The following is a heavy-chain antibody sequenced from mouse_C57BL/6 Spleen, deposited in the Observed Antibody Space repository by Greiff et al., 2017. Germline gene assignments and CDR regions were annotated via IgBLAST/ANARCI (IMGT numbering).Heavy chain of an antibody. CDR1: GYAFSSSW. J-gene: IGHJ2*01. CDR2: IYPGDGDT. CDR3: ARHEDVITTVVAHFDY. Sequence: QVQLQQSGPELVKPGASVKISCKASGYAFSSSWMNWVKQRPGKGLEWIGRIYPGDGDTNYNGKFKGKATLTADKSSSTVYMELSRLTSEDSAVYFCARHEDVITTVVAHFDYWGQGTTLTVSS. D-gene: IGHD1-1*01. V-gene: IGHV1-82*01.